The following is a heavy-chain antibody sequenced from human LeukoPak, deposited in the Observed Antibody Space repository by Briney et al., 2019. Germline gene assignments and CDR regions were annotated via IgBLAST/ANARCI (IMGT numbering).Heavy chain of an antibody. Sequence: ASVKVSCKASGYTFTGYYMHWVRQAPGQGLEWMGWINPNSGGTNYAQKFQGRVTMTRDTSISPAYMELSRLRSDDTAVYYCARARYDFWSGYLPLEYWGQGTLVTVSS. CDR2: INPNSGGT. V-gene: IGHV1-2*02. CDR1: GYTFTGYY. J-gene: IGHJ4*02. CDR3: ARARYDFWSGYLPLEY. D-gene: IGHD3-3*01.